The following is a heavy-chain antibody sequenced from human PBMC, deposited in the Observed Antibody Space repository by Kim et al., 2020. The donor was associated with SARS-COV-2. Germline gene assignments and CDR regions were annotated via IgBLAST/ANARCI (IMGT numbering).Heavy chain of an antibody. D-gene: IGHD3-10*01. CDR2: LSYSGTT. CDR1: GASIKNSDSY. CDR3: ARQAPRLLWFGALGDF. J-gene: IGHJ4*01. Sequence: SETLSLTCSVSGASIKNSDSYWGWIRQSPGKGLEWIGSLSYSGTTYYNPSLKSRVTMSIDTSNNHLSLKMRSTTAADTALYYCARQAPRLLWFGALGDF. V-gene: IGHV4-39*01.